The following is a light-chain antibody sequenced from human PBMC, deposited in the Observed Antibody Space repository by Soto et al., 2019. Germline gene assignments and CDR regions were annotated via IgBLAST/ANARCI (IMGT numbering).Light chain of an antibody. J-gene: IGLJ3*02. V-gene: IGLV4-60*02. Sequence: QSVLTQSSSASASLGSSVKLTCTLSSGHSSYIIAWHQQQPGKAPRYLMKLEGSGSYNKGSGVPDRFSGYSSGADRYLTISNLQFEDEADYYCETWDSNTRVFGGGTNVTVL. CDR1: SGHSSYI. CDR2: LEGSGSY. CDR3: ETWDSNTRV.